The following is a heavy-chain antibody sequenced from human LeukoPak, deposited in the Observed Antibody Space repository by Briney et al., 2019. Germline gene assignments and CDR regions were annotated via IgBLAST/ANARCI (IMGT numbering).Heavy chain of an antibody. Sequence: ASVKVSCKASGYTFTSYGISWVRQAPGQGLEWMGWISAYNGNTNYAQKLQGRVTMTTDTSTSTAYMELRSLRSDGTAVYYCARDFCSSTSCYAVFDYWGQGTLVTVSS. V-gene: IGHV1-18*01. J-gene: IGHJ4*02. CDR2: ISAYNGNT. CDR1: GYTFTSYG. D-gene: IGHD2-2*01. CDR3: ARDFCSSTSCYAVFDY.